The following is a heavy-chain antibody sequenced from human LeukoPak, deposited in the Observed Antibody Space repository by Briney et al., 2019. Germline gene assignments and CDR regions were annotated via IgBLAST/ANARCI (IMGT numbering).Heavy chain of an antibody. Sequence: PGGSLRLSCAASGFTVSSNYMSWVRQAPGKGLEWVPVIYSGGSTYYADSVKGRFTISRDNSKNTLYLQMNSLRAEDTALYYCAKDISRITIFGVVGQIDYWGQGTLVTVSS. CDR2: IYSGGST. CDR1: GFTVSSNY. J-gene: IGHJ4*02. CDR3: AKDISRITIFGVVGQIDY. V-gene: IGHV3-53*05. D-gene: IGHD3-3*01.